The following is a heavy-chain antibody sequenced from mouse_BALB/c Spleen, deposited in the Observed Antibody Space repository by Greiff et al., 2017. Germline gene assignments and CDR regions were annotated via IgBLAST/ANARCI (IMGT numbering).Heavy chain of an antibody. CDR1: GFTFTDYY. CDR2: IRNKANGYTT. CDR3: ARGSSSYGFAY. J-gene: IGHJ3*01. D-gene: IGHD1-1*01. Sequence: EVKLVESGGGLVQPGGSLRLSCATSGFTFTDYYMSWVRQPPGKALEWLGFIRNKANGYTTEYSASVKGRFTISRDNSQSILYLQMNTLRAEDSATYYCARGSSSYGFAYWGQGTLVTVSA. V-gene: IGHV7-3*02.